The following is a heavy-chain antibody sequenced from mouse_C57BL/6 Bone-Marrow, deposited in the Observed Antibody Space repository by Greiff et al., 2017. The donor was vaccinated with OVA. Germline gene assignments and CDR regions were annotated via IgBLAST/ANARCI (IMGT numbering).Heavy chain of an antibody. CDR1: GYSITSDY. J-gene: IGHJ1*03. CDR3: ARSITTVVGYWYFDV. V-gene: IGHV3-8*01. D-gene: IGHD1-1*01. Sequence: EVQVVESGPGLAKPSQTLSLTCSVTGYSITSDYWNWIRKFPGNKLEYMGYISYSGSSYYNPSLNSRISITRDTSTNQYYLQLNSVTTEDTATYYCARSITTVVGYWYFDVWGTGTTVTVSS. CDR2: ISYSGSS.